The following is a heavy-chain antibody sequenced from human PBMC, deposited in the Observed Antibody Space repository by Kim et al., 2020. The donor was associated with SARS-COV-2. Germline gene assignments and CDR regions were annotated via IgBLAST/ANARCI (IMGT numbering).Heavy chain of an antibody. CDR1: GFTFSSYG. J-gene: IGHJ4*02. V-gene: IGHV3-30*18. D-gene: IGHD2-15*01. CDR2: ISYDGSNK. Sequence: GGSLRLSCAASGFTFSSYGMHWVRQAPGKGLEWVAVISYDGSNKYYADSVKGRFTISRDNSKNTLYLQMNSLRAEDTAVYYCAKEKVVELDYWGQGTLVTVSS. CDR3: AKEKVVELDY.